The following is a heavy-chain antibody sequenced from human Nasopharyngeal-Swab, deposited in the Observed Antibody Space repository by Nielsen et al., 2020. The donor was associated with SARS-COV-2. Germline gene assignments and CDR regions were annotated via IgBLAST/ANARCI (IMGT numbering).Heavy chain of an antibody. Sequence: ASVTVSCMASGYTFTYHYMHGLRPPPAQEGEWMGRINPNSGGTNYAQKFQGRVTMTRDTSISTAYMEVSRLVSDDTAVYYCAGDPTSVGGTSHYYYGLDVWGQGTMVTVSS. CDR3: AGDPTSVGGTSHYYYGLDV. CDR2: INPNSGGT. CDR1: GYTFTYHY. D-gene: IGHD6-19*01. V-gene: IGHV1-2*06. J-gene: IGHJ6*02.